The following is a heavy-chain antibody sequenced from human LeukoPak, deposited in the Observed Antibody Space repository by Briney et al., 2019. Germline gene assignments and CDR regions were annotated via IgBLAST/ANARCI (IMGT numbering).Heavy chain of an antibody. Sequence: SETLSLTCAVYGGSFSGYYWSWIRQPPGKGLEWIGEINHSGSTNYNPSLKSRVTISVDTSKNQFSLKLSSVTGADTAVYYCARGTGTSDYWGQGTLVTVSS. CDR3: ARGTGTSDY. J-gene: IGHJ4*02. CDR2: INHSGST. CDR1: GGSFSGYY. V-gene: IGHV4-34*01. D-gene: IGHD1-1*01.